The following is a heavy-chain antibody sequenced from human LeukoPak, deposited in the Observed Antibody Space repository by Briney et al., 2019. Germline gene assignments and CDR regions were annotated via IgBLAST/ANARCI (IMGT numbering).Heavy chain of an antibody. CDR2: LSGSGGST. Sequence: HPGGSLRLSCAASGFTFSSYAMSCVRQAPGKGLEWVSALSGSGGSTNYADSVKGRFTISRDNSKNTLYLQMNSLRAEDTAVYYCAKSNVLLWFGGIYYFDYWGQGTLVTVSS. J-gene: IGHJ4*02. V-gene: IGHV3-23*01. CDR1: GFTFSSYA. CDR3: AKSNVLLWFGGIYYFDY. D-gene: IGHD3-10*01.